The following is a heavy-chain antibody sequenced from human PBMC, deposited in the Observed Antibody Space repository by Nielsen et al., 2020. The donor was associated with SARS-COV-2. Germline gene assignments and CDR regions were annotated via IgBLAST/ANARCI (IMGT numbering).Heavy chain of an antibody. CDR1: GFTFSNYA. D-gene: IGHD6-19*01. CDR2: VGGNIGSR. V-gene: IGHV3-23*01. J-gene: IGHJ4*02. Sequence: GESLKISCAASGFTFSNYAMTWVRQAPGKGLEWVSAVGGNIGSRYYAASVKGRFTISRDNPKNTLYLQMNSLRAEDTAVYYCAKAGGTSGWYFFDSWGQGALVTVSS. CDR3: AKAGGTSGWYFFDS.